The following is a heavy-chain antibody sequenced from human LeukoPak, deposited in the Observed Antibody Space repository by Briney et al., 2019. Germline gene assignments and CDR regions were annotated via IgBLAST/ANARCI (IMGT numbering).Heavy chain of an antibody. V-gene: IGHV1-8*02. D-gene: IGHD6-19*01. Sequence: ASVKVSCKASGYTFTGYYMHWVRQATGQGLEWMGWMNPNSGNTGYAQKFQGRVTMTRNTSISTAYMELSSLRSEDTAVYYCAFPGIAVAGAALDYWGQGTLVTVSS. CDR2: MNPNSGNT. CDR3: AFPGIAVAGAALDY. J-gene: IGHJ4*02. CDR1: GYTFTGYY.